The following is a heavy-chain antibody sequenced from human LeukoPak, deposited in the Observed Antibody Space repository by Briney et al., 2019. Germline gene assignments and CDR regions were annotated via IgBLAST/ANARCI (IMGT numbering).Heavy chain of an antibody. CDR2: ISAYNGNT. J-gene: IGHJ4*02. D-gene: IGHD3-22*01. V-gene: IGHV1-18*01. Sequence: ASVKVSCKASGYTFTSYGISWVRQAPGQGLEWMGWISAYNGNTNYAQKLQGRVTMATDTSTSTAYMELRSLRSEDTAVYYCAESDYYDSSGYSDWGQGTLVTVSS. CDR3: AESDYYDSSGYSD. CDR1: GYTFTSYG.